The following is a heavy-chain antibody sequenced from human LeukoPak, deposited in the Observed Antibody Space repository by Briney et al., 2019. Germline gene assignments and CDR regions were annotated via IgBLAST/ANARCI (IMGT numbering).Heavy chain of an antibody. J-gene: IGHJ3*02. D-gene: IGHD3-22*01. V-gene: IGHV1-69*05. CDR3: AREGYDSSGYRRGSAFDI. CDR2: IIPIFGTA. Sequence: ASVKVSCKASGYSFTGFGITWVRQAPGQELEWMVRIIPIFGTANYAQKFQGRVTITTDESTSTAYMELSSLRSEDTAVYYCAREGYDSSGYRRGSAFDIWGQGTMVTVSS. CDR1: GYSFTGFG.